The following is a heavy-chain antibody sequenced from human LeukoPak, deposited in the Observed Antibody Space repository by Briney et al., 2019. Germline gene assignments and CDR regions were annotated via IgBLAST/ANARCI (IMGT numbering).Heavy chain of an antibody. CDR1: GFTFSSYA. CDR3: AKDNDDGLVNYCGMDV. Sequence: GGSLRLSCSASGFTFSSYAMHWVRQAPGKGLEWVAVILYDGSNKYYADSVKGRFTISRDNSKNTLYLQMNSLRTEDTAMYYCAKDNDDGLVNYCGMDVWGQGTTVTVSS. CDR2: ILYDGSNK. V-gene: IGHV3-30*04. J-gene: IGHJ6*02. D-gene: IGHD4/OR15-4a*01.